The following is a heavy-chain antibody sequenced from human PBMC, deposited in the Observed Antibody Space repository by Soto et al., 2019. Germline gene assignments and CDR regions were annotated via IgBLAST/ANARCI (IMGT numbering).Heavy chain of an antibody. Sequence: EVQLLESGGDLVQSGGSLRLSCAASRFTFSNYAMSWVRQAPGKGLEWVSSVSAGGDITYYADSVKGRFTISRDYSNNAPFLQMNTLRADDTALYWCAQGDRGGSGSPASYYYSGLDVWGQGTTVTVSS. CDR3: AQGDRGGSGSPASYYYSGLDV. CDR2: VSAGGDIT. J-gene: IGHJ6*02. D-gene: IGHD3-10*01. V-gene: IGHV3-23*01. CDR1: RFTFSNYA.